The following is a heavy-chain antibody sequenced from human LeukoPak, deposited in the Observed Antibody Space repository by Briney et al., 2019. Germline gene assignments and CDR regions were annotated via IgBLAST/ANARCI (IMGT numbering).Heavy chain of an antibody. CDR3: AREVEFCGGDCYSAGGFDP. D-gene: IGHD2-21*02. J-gene: IGHJ5*02. V-gene: IGHV1-46*01. CDR2: INPSGGST. CDR1: GYTFTGYY. Sequence: ASVKVSCKASGYTFTGYYMHWVRQAPGQGLEWMGIINPSGGSTSYAQKFQGRVTMTRDTSTSTVYMELSSLRSEDTAVYYCAREVEFCGGDCYSAGGFDPWGREPWSPSPQ.